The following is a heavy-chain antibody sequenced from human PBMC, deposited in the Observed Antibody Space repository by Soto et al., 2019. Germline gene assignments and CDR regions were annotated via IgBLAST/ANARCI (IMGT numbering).Heavy chain of an antibody. CDR3: ARDANGYKYGAYFDY. Sequence: PSETLSLTCIVSGGSISSSAYYWSWIRQPPGKGLEWIGEINYTGSTNYNPSLKSRFTISVDRSNNQFSLRLSSVTAADAAVYYCARDANGYKYGAYFDYWGLGTLVTVSS. CDR1: GGSISSSAYY. V-gene: IGHV4-39*07. J-gene: IGHJ4*02. D-gene: IGHD5-18*01. CDR2: INYTGST.